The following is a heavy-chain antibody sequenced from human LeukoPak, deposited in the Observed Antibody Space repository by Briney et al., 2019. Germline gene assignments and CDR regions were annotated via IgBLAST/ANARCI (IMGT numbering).Heavy chain of an antibody. CDR1: GGSFSGYY. V-gene: IGHV4-34*01. J-gene: IGHJ4*02. Sequence: PSETLSLTCAVYGGSFSGYYWSWIRQPPGKGLEWIGEINHSGSTNYNPSLKSRVTISVDTSKNQFSLKLSSVTAADTAVYYCAGGFSGFFGYDYVWGSYRYLPYFDYWGQGTLVTVSS. CDR2: INHSGST. CDR3: AGGFSGFFGYDYVWGSYRYLPYFDY. D-gene: IGHD3-16*02.